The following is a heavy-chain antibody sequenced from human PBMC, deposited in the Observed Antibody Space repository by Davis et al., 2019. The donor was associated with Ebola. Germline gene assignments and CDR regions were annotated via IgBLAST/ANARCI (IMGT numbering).Heavy chain of an antibody. Sequence: ASVKVSCKTSGYTFTNYDINWVRQATGQGLEWMGWMNPNSGNTGYAQKFQGRVTMTRNTSISTAYMELSSLRSEDTAVYYCARSLIRITIFGVVISNWFDPWGQGTLVTVSS. CDR2: MNPNSGNT. V-gene: IGHV1-8*01. CDR1: GYTFTNYD. J-gene: IGHJ5*02. D-gene: IGHD3-3*01. CDR3: ARSLIRITIFGVVISNWFDP.